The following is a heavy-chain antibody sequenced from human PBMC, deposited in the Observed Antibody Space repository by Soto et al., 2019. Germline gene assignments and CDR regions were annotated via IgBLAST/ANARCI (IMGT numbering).Heavy chain of an antibody. CDR3: ARGSSYYDFWSGSHLYYGMDV. CDR2: INPNSGGT. J-gene: IGHJ6*02. V-gene: IGHV1-2*02. CDR1: GYTFTGYY. D-gene: IGHD3-3*01. Sequence: ALVKVSCKASGYTFTGYYMHWVRQAPGQGLEWMGWINPNSGGTNYAQKFQGRVTMTRDTSISTAYMELSRLRSDDTAVYYCARGSSYYDFWSGSHLYYGMDVWGQGTTVTVSS.